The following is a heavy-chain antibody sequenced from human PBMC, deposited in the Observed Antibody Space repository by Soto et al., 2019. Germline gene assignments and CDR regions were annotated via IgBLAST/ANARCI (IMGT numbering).Heavy chain of an antibody. Sequence: EVQLVESGGGLVKPGGSLRLSCAASGFTFSSYSMNWVRQAPGKGLEWVSSISSSSSYIYYADSVKGRFTISRDNAKNSLYLQMNSLRAEDTAVYYCARDRGGMTTGRIGYWGQGTLVTVSS. J-gene: IGHJ4*02. V-gene: IGHV3-21*01. CDR2: ISSSSSYI. CDR1: GFTFSSYS. CDR3: ARDRGGMTTGRIGY. D-gene: IGHD4-4*01.